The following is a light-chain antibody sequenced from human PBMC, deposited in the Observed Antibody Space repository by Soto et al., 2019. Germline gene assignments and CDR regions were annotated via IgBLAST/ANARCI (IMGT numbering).Light chain of an antibody. CDR2: DVS. CDR3: SSYTSSITLV. V-gene: IGLV2-14*01. Sequence: QSVLTQPASVSGSPGQSITISCTGTSSDVGAYSYVSWYQQHPGKAPKLIIYDVSNRPSGVSNRFSGSKSGNTASLTISGLQAEDEADCYCSSYTSSITLVFGGGTKLTVL. CDR1: SSDVGAYSY. J-gene: IGLJ2*01.